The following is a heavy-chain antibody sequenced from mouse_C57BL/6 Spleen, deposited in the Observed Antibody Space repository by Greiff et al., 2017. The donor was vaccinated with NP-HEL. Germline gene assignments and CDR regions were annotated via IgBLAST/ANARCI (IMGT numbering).Heavy chain of an antibody. CDR1: GYTFTSYW. V-gene: IGHV1-52*01. Sequence: VQLQQPGAELVRPGSSVKLSCKASGYTFTSYWMHWVKQRPIQGLEWIGNIDPSDSETHYNQKFKDKATLTVDKSSSTAYMQLSSLTSEDSAVYYCASIYYDYDVGWFAYWGQGTLVTVSA. J-gene: IGHJ3*01. D-gene: IGHD2-4*01. CDR3: ASIYYDYDVGWFAY. CDR2: IDPSDSET.